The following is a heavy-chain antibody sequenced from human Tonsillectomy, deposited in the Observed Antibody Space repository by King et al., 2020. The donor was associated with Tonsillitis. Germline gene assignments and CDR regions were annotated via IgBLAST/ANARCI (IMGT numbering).Heavy chain of an antibody. Sequence: QMQLQESGSGLVKPSQTLSLTCAVSGGSISSGGYSWSWIRQPPGKGLEWIGYMYHSGSTYYNPSLKSRVTISVDRSKNQFSLKLTSVTAADTAVYYCARARNTIFGVVIKIGAFDIWGQGTMVTVSS. CDR2: MYHSGST. V-gene: IGHV4-30-2*01. D-gene: IGHD3-3*01. CDR3: ARARNTIFGVVIKIGAFDI. J-gene: IGHJ3*02. CDR1: GGSISSGGYS.